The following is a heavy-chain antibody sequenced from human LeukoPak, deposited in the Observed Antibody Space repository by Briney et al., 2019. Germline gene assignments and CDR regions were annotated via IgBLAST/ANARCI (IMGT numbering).Heavy chain of an antibody. CDR1: GFAFQEYW. V-gene: IGHV3-7*01. CDR3: TRDIVWLQLEY. D-gene: IGHD5-24*01. J-gene: IGHJ4*02. CDR2: IGRDGSER. Sequence: PGGSLRLSCVTSGFAFQEYWMVWVRQAPGKGLDWVASIGRDGSERAYGDAVKGRFTIPRDNARRSLYLQMSSLRVEDTAVYYCTRDIVWLQLEYWGQGALVTVSS.